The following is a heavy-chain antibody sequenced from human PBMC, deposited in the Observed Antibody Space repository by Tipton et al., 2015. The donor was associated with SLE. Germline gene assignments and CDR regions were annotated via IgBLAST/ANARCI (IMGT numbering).Heavy chain of an antibody. CDR3: TSQRFLLLWFGEGNAFDI. D-gene: IGHD3-10*01. CDR2: IRSKAYGGTT. Sequence: SLRLSCTASGFTFGDYAMSWFRQAPGKGLEWVGFIRSKAYGGTTEYAASVKGRFTISRDDSKSIAYLQMNSLKTEDTAVYYCTSQRFLLLWFGEGNAFDIWGQGTMVTVSS. J-gene: IGHJ3*02. CDR1: GFTFGDYA. V-gene: IGHV3-49*03.